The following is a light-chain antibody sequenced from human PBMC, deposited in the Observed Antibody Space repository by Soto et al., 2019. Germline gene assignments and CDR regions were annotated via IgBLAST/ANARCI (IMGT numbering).Light chain of an antibody. Sequence: PGERATLSCRASQSVSSYFAWYQQKPGQAPRLLIDDASTRAAGIPARFSGSGSGTDCTLTISSLEPEDFAVYYCQQRSDWPLTFGGGTKVEIQ. V-gene: IGKV3-11*01. CDR1: QSVSSY. CDR2: DAS. CDR3: QQRSDWPLT. J-gene: IGKJ4*02.